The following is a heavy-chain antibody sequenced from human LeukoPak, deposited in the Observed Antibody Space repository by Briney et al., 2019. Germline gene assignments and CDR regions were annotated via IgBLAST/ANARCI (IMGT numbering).Heavy chain of an antibody. V-gene: IGHV6-1*01. D-gene: IGHD2-2*02. CDR1: GDSVSSSSGA. CDR3: AREGPAYQLLYPYYYCYYMDV. J-gene: IGHJ6*03. CDR2: TYYRSKWFN. Sequence: SQTLSLTCVISGDSVSSSSGAWNWIRQTPSRGLEWLGRTYYRSKWFNDYAPSVKSRITINPDASKNQFSLQLNSLTPEDTAMYYCAREGPAYQLLYPYYYCYYMDVWGKGTTVTVSS.